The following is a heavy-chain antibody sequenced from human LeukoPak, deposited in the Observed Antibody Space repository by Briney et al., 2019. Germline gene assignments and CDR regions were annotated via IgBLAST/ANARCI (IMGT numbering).Heavy chain of an antibody. CDR1: GFTVSSNY. J-gene: IGHJ6*02. CDR3: ARVETLLGDYGMDV. V-gene: IGHV3-53*01. CDR2: ICSGGST. Sequence: GGSLRLSCAASGFTVSSNYMSWVRQAPGKGLEWVSVICSGGSTYYADSVKGRFTISRDNSKNTLYLQMNSLRAEDTAVYYCARVETLLGDYGMDVWGQGTTVTVSS. D-gene: IGHD3-16*01.